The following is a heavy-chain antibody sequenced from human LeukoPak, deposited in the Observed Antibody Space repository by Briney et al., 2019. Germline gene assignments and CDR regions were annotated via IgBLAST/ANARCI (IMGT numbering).Heavy chain of an antibody. D-gene: IGHD6-13*01. CDR1: GFTFSDYY. CDR3: ARDPKYSSSWYFDY. Sequence: GGSLRLSCAASGFTFSDYYMSWIRQAPGKGLEWVSSISSSTDYIYYADSMKGRFTISRDNAKNSLYLEMNSLRAEDTAVYYCARDPKYSSSWYFDYWGQGTLVTVSS. CDR2: ISSSTDYI. V-gene: IGHV3-11*06. J-gene: IGHJ4*02.